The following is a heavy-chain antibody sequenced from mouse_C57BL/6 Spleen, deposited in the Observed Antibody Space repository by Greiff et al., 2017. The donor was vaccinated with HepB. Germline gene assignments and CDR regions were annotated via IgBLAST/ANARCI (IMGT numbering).Heavy chain of an antibody. CDR2: IDPENGDT. Sequence: DVKLQESGAELVRPGASVKLSCTASGFNIKDDYMHWVKQRPEQGLEWIGWIDPENGDTEYASKFQGKATITADTSSNTAYLQLSSLTSEDTAVYYCTPLYYFDYWGQGTTLTGSS. CDR3: TPLYYFDY. V-gene: IGHV14-4*01. D-gene: IGHD6-1*01. CDR1: GFNIKDDY. J-gene: IGHJ2*01.